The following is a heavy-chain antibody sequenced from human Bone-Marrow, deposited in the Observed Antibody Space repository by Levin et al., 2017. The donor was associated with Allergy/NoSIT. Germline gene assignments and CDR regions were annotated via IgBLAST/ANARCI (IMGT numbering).Heavy chain of an antibody. V-gene: IGHV3-53*01. CDR2: IYSGGST. J-gene: IGHJ4*02. CDR3: ARESSSGDY. Sequence: GGSLRLSCAASGVTVSSNYMSWVRQAPGKGLEWVSVIYSGGSTYYADSVKGRFTISRDNSKNTLYLQMNSLRAEDTAVYYCARESSSGDYWGQGTLVTVSS. CDR1: GVTVSSNY. D-gene: IGHD6-6*01.